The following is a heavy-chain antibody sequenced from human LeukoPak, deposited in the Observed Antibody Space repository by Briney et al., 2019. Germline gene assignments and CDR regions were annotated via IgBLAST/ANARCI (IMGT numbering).Heavy chain of an antibody. V-gene: IGHV4-59*08. CDR2: IYCSGST. D-gene: IGHD2-15*01. J-gene: IGHJ4*02. CDR3: ARLGGRGTRLPFDY. Sequence: PSETLSLTCTVSGGSISSYYWSWIRQPPGKGLEWIGYIYCSGSTNYNPSLKSRVTISVDTSENQFSLKLSSVTAADTAVYYCARLGGRGTRLPFDYWGQGTLVTVSS. CDR1: GGSISSYY.